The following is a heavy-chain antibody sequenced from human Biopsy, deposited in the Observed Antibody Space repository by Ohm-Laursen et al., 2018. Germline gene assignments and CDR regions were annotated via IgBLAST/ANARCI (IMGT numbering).Heavy chain of an antibody. Sequence: TLSLTCTVSGGSISSDYWSWIRQTPGKGLEWIGYIYYSGRTNYNPSLKSRVTISVDTSKNQFSLRLNSVTAADTAVYYCARATNSTGWPDYYFFGIDDWGQGTTVTVSS. D-gene: IGHD2/OR15-2a*01. CDR2: IYYSGRT. CDR1: GGSISSDY. J-gene: IGHJ6*02. V-gene: IGHV4-59*01. CDR3: ARATNSTGWPDYYFFGIDD.